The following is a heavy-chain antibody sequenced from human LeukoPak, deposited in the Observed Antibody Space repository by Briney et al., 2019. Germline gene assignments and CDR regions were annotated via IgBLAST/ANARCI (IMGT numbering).Heavy chain of an antibody. CDR2: INPSVGNT. Sequence: ASVKVSCKASGYTFISYYIHWVRQAPGQGLEWMGIINPSVGNTSYAQKFQGRVTMTTDASTSTVYMELSSLRSEDTAVYYCARRYSGYYYFVDVWGKGTTVTVSS. J-gene: IGHJ6*03. CDR1: GYTFISYY. V-gene: IGHV1-46*01. D-gene: IGHD5-12*01. CDR3: ARRYSGYYYFVDV.